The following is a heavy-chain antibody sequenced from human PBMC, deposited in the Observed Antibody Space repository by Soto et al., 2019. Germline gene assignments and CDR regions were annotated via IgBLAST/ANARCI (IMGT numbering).Heavy chain of an antibody. D-gene: IGHD3-22*01. CDR3: ARHHYSGESSGYYGY. Sequence: PSETLSLTCTVSDCSISRSTFYWGCIRQPPGKGLDWIGSVHYTGSTYYNPSLKSRVTMSVDSSKNHLSLKVSSVTAADTAVYYCARHHYSGESSGYYGYWGQGALVTVSS. CDR1: DCSISRSTFY. V-gene: IGHV4-39*01. CDR2: VHYTGST. J-gene: IGHJ4*02.